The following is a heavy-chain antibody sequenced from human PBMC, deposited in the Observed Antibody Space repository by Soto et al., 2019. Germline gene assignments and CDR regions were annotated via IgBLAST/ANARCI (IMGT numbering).Heavy chain of an antibody. CDR3: AKDKGPVSYTNWRFDV. Sequence: EVQVLQSGGGLVQPGGSLRLSCAASGLTFSRFAMSWVRQAPGKGLEWVAAIHGSGAITNYADSVRGRFTISRDNSKDTMYLQLNTLRVEDKAVYYCAKDKGPVSYTNWRFDVWGRGTLVTVSS. J-gene: IGHJ2*01. CDR2: IHGSGAIT. V-gene: IGHV3-23*01. D-gene: IGHD3-10*01. CDR1: GLTFSRFA.